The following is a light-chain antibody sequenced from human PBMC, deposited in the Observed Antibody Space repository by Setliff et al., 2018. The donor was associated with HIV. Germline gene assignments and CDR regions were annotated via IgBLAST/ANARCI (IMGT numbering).Light chain of an antibody. V-gene: IGLV9-49*01. CDR2: VGTGGIVG. CDR1: SGYSNYE. CDR3: GADHGSGSNFVYV. J-gene: IGLJ1*01. Sequence: QPVLTQPPSASASLGASVTLTCTLSSGYSNYEVDWYQQRPGKGPRFVMRVGTGGIVGSKGEGIPDRFSVLGSGLNRSLTIKNIHEEDESDYHCGADHGSGSNFVYVFGTGTKVTVL.